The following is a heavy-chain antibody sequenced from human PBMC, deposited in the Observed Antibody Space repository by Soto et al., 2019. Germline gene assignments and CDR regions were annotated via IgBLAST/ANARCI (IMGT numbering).Heavy chain of an antibody. D-gene: IGHD3-10*01. CDR3: AKGFGELFLGYGMDV. Sequence: ASVKVSCKASGYTFTSYYMHWVRQAPGQGLEWMGIINPSGGSTSYAQKFQGRVTITADESTSTAYMELSSLRSEDTAVYYCAKGFGELFLGYGMDVWGQGTTVTVSS. CDR2: INPSGGST. V-gene: IGHV1-46*03. J-gene: IGHJ6*02. CDR1: GYTFTSYY.